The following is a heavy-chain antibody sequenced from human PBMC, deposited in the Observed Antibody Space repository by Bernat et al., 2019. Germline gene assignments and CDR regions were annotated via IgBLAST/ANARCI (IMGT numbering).Heavy chain of an antibody. D-gene: IGHD4-17*01. CDR2: ISYDGSNK. CDR1: GFTFSSYG. J-gene: IGHJ4*02. Sequence: QVQLVESGGGVVQPGRSLRLSCAASGFTFSSYGMHWVRQAPGKGLEWVAVISYDGSNKYYADSVKGRFTISRDNSKNTLYLQMNSLRAEDTAVYYCARPYGDYARGGFDFWGQGTLVTVSS. CDR3: ARPYGDYARGGFDF. V-gene: IGHV3-30*03.